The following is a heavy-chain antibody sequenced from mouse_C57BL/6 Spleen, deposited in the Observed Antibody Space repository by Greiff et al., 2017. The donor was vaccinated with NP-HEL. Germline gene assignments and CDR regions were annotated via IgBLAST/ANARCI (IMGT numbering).Heavy chain of an antibody. J-gene: IGHJ3*01. Sequence: EVQLVESGGDLVKPGGSLKLSCAASGFTFSSYGMSWVRQTPDKRLEWVATISSGGSYTYYPDSVKGRFTISRDNAKNTLYLQMSSLKSEDTAMYYGARGYYDYDAGAWFAYWGQGTLVTVSA. D-gene: IGHD2-4*01. V-gene: IGHV5-6*01. CDR2: ISSGGSYT. CDR3: ARGYYDYDAGAWFAY. CDR1: GFTFSSYG.